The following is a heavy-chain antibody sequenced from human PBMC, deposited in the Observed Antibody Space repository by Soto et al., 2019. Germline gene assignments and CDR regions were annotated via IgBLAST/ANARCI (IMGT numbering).Heavy chain of an antibody. CDR2: INSDGSST. Sequence: EVQLVESGGGLVQPGGSLRLSCAASGFTFSSYWMHWVRQAPGKGLVWVSRINSDGSSTSYADSVKGRFTISRDNAKNTRYLQLNSLRAEDTAVYYCARSREWLRLQDFSWYFDLLGLGTLVTVSS. CDR3: ARSREWLRLQDFSWYFDL. J-gene: IGHJ2*01. D-gene: IGHD5-12*01. CDR1: GFTFSSYW. V-gene: IGHV3-74*01.